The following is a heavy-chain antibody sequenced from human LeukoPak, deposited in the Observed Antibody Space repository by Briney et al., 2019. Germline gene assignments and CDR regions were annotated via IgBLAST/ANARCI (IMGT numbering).Heavy chain of an antibody. Sequence: PGGSLRLSRAASGLTFTSYWMNWVRQAPGKGLEWVANVNQDGSEKNYVDSVKGRFTISRDNARNSLYLQMNSLRAEDSAVYYCASRRGAATDSVYWGQGTLVTVSS. CDR2: VNQDGSEK. CDR1: GLTFTSYW. CDR3: ASRRGAATDSVY. J-gene: IGHJ4*02. V-gene: IGHV3-7*01. D-gene: IGHD1-26*01.